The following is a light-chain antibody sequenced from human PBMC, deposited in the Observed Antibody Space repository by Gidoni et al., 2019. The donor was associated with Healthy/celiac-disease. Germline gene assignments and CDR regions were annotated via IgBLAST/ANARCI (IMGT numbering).Light chain of an antibody. CDR1: TVAFTSVHH. CDR3: LLSYSGAGVV. Sequence: QAVLTQEPSLTVSPGGTVTLTCGSSTVAFTSVHHPHWFQRMLGQATRTLIHDTSNKHSWTPPRFSVSLLGGKAALTLSGAQPEDEAEYYCLLSYSGAGVVFGGGTKLTVL. V-gene: IGLV7-46*01. J-gene: IGLJ2*01. CDR2: DTS.